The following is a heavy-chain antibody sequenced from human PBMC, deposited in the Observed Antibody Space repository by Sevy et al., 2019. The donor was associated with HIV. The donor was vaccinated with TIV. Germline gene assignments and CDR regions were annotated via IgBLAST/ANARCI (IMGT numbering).Heavy chain of an antibody. CDR1: GGSVSSGSYY. J-gene: IGHJ4*02. Sequence: SETALTCTVSGGSVSSGSYYWSWIRQPPGKGLEWIGYIYYSGSTNYNPSLKSRVTISVDTSKNQFSLKLSSVTAADTAVYYCARDLRYCSGGSCHAFDYWGQGTLVTVSS. CDR3: ARDLRYCSGGSCHAFDY. CDR2: IYYSGST. V-gene: IGHV4-61*01. D-gene: IGHD2-15*01.